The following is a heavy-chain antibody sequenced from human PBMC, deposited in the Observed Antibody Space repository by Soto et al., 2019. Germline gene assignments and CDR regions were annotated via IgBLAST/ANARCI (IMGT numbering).Heavy chain of an antibody. CDR2: IIPIFGTA. V-gene: IGHV1-69*13. D-gene: IGHD1-26*01. CDR3: ARDGRGGIVGATKVYYYYGMDV. CDR1: GGTFSSYA. Sequence: SVKVSCKASGGTFSSYAISWVRQAPGQGLEWMGGIIPIFGTANYAQKFQGRVTITADESTSTAYMELSSLRSEDAAVYYCARDGRGGIVGATKVYYYYGMDVWGQGTTVTVSS. J-gene: IGHJ6*02.